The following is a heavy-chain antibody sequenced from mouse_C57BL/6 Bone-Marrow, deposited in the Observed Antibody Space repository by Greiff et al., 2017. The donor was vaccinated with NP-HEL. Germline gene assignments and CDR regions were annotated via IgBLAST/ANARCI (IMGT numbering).Heavy chain of an antibody. CDR2: IWSGGST. D-gene: IGHD1-1*01. V-gene: IGHV2-2*01. Sequence: QVQLQQSGPGLVQPSQSLSITCTVSGFSLTSYGVHWVRQSPGKGLEWLGVIWSGGSTDYNVAFISRLSISKDNSKSQVFYTMNSLQSDDTAIYYCARNGYYGSEDYWGQGTSVTVSS. J-gene: IGHJ4*01. CDR3: ARNGYYGSEDY. CDR1: GFSLTSYG.